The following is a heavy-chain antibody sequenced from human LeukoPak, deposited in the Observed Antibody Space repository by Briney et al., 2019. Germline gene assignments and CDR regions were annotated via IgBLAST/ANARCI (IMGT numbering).Heavy chain of an antibody. CDR1: GGSISSGSYY. D-gene: IGHD2-21*01. V-gene: IGHV4-61*02. CDR2: VYSRGGT. CDR3: ARLYSGAFDI. J-gene: IGHJ3*02. Sequence: SETLSLTCTVSGGSISSGSYYWSWIRQPAGKGLEWIGRVYSRGGTNYNPSLKSRVTISVDTSKNQFSLKLTSVTAADTAVYYCARLYSGAFDIWGQGTMVTVSS.